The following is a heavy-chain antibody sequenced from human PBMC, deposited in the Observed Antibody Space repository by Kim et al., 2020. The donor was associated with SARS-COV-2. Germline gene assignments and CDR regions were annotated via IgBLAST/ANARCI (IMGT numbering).Heavy chain of an antibody. J-gene: IGHJ4*02. CDR3: ARSPPAGSYYRGTFDY. V-gene: IGHV1-69*01. D-gene: IGHD3-10*01. Sequence: KFQGRVTITADESTSTAYMELSSLRSEDTAVYYCARSPPAGSYYRGTFDYWGQGTLVTVSS.